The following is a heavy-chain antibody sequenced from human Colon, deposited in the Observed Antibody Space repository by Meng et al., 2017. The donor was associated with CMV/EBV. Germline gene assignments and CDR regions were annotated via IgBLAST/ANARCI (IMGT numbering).Heavy chain of an antibody. CDR2: INSDGTTT. V-gene: IGHV3-74*01. D-gene: IGHD4-11*01. CDR1: GFAFSNYW. J-gene: IGHJ4*02. CDR3: ARPSAPQYSDYVLL. Sequence: GESLKISCAASGFAFSNYWMHWVRQVPGKGLEWVSRINSDGTTTTYADPVKGRFIVSRDNPKSTVYLQMNSLKGEDTAVYFCARPSAPQYSDYVLLWGQGTLVTVSS.